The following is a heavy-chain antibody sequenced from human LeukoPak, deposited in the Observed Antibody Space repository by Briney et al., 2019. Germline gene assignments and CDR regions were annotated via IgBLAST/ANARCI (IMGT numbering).Heavy chain of an antibody. D-gene: IGHD2-2*01. J-gene: IGHJ6*02. CDR3: RGWIVVVPAAMPDYYYGMDV. V-gene: IGHV3-30-3*01. Sequence: GRSLRLSCAASGFTFSSYAMHWVRQAPGKGLEWVAVISYDGSNKHYADSVKGRFTISRDNSKNTLYLQMNSLRAEDTAVYYCRGWIVVVPAAMPDYYYGMDVWGQGTTVTVSS. CDR1: GFTFSSYA. CDR2: ISYDGSNK.